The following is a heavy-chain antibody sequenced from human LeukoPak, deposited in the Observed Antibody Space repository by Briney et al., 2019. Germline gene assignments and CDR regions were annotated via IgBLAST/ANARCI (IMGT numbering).Heavy chain of an antibody. J-gene: IGHJ3*01. CDR3: AKDRTSYSRSGCYYLGAFDL. V-gene: IGHV3-23*01. CDR2: LSGSGGAT. CDR1: GFTFSSYA. D-gene: IGHD3-10*01. Sequence: QSGGSLRLSCAASGFTFSSYAMTWVRQAPGKGLQWVSSLSGSGGATWYAGSVKGRFTISRDNTKTVMYLQMNGLRAEDTAIYYCAKDRTSYSRSGCYYLGAFDLWGHGTVVTVSS.